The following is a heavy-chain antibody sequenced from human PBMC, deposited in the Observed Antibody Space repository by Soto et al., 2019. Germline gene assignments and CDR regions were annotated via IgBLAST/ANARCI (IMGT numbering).Heavy chain of an antibody. CDR1: GYSFTSYW. CDR3: TLSYGDSYYYNGMDV. J-gene: IGHJ6*02. Sequence: GESLKISCKGSGYSFTSYWIGWVRQMPGKGLEWMGIIYPGDSDTRYSPSFQGQVTISADKSISTAYLQWSSLKASDTAMYYCTLSYGDSYYYNGMDVWGQGTTVTVSS. D-gene: IGHD4-17*01. V-gene: IGHV5-51*01. CDR2: IYPGDSDT.